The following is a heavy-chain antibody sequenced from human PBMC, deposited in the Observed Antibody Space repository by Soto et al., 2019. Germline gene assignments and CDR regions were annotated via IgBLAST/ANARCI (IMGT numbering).Heavy chain of an antibody. CDR1: GGSISSGDYY. CDR2: IYYSGST. J-gene: IGHJ4*02. Sequence: SETLSLTCTVSGGSISSGDYYWSWIRQPPGKGLEWIGCIYYSGSTNYNPSLKSRVTISVDTSKNQFSLKLTSVTAADTAVYYCARDKITGLFDYWGQGTLVTVSS. V-gene: IGHV4-30-4*01. CDR3: ARDKITGLFDY. D-gene: IGHD2-8*02.